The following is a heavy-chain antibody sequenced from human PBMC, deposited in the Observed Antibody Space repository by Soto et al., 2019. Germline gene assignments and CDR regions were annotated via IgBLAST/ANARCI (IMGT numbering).Heavy chain of an antibody. Sequence: GGSLRLSCGASGFTFSSYGMHWVRQAPGKGLEWVAVISYDGSNKYYADSVKGRFTISRDNSMNTLYLQMNSLRAEDTAVYYCAKDDSGYERMTYYYYGMDVWGQGTTVTVSS. CDR3: AKDDSGYERMTYYYYGMDV. V-gene: IGHV3-30*18. J-gene: IGHJ6*02. D-gene: IGHD5-12*01. CDR1: GFTFSSYG. CDR2: ISYDGSNK.